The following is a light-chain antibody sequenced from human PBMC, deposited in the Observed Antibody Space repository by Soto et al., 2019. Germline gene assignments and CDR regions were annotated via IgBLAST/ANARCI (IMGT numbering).Light chain of an antibody. CDR3: QQYGSSPRT. J-gene: IGKJ1*01. V-gene: IGKV3-20*01. CDR2: GAS. Sequence: EIVLTQSPGTLSLSPGERATLSCRASQSVSSSYLAWYQRKPGQAPRLLIYGASSRATGIPDRFSGSGSGTDFTLTISRLEPEDFAVYYCQQYGSSPRTFGQGTKEDI. CDR1: QSVSSSY.